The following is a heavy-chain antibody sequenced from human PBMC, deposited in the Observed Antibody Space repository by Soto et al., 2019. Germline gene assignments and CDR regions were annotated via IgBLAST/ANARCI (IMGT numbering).Heavy chain of an antibody. CDR2: INPNSGGT. CDR3: ARDVFSLCKAEAAAVFYF. Sequence: ASVKVSCKASGYTFTGYYMHWVRQAPGQGLEWMGWINPNSGGTNYAQKFQGWVTMTRDTSISTAYMELSRLRSDDTAVYYCARDVFSLCKAEAAAVFYFWGQGSLVTVSS. V-gene: IGHV1-2*04. D-gene: IGHD6-13*01. J-gene: IGHJ4*02. CDR1: GYTFTGYY.